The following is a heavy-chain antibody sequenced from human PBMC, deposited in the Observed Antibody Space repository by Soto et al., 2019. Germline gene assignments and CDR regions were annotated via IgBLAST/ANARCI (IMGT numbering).Heavy chain of an antibody. CDR3: ARDRSLDTAMVYYYYYYGMDV. V-gene: IGHV1-69*13. CDR1: GGTFSSYA. CDR2: IIPIFGTA. D-gene: IGHD5-18*01. J-gene: IGHJ6*02. Sequence: VASVKVSCKASGGTFSSYAISWVRQAPGQGLEWMGGIIPIFGTANYAQKFQGRVTITADESTSTAYMELSSLRSEDTAVYYCARDRSLDTAMVYYYYYYGMDVWGQGTTVTVSS.